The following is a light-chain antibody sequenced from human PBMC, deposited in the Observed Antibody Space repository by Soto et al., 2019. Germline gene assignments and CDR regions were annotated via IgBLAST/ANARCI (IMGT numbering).Light chain of an antibody. CDR3: QKYDSVPWT. Sequence: DIQLTQYPASLSASVGDRVTITCWASQGIGNYLAWYQQKPGKVPKCLIYAASTVHSGVPARFSGSGSGTDFTLTITNLQTEDVATYYGQKYDSVPWTFGQGTKVDIK. CDR2: AAS. J-gene: IGKJ1*01. CDR1: QGIGNY. V-gene: IGKV1-27*01.